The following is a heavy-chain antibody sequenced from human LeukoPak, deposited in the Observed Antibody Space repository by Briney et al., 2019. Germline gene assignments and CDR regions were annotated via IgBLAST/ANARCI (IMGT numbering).Heavy chain of an antibody. CDR2: ISGSGGST. CDR1: GFTFSSYA. V-gene: IGHV3-23*01. J-gene: IGHJ6*03. D-gene: IGHD6-6*01. Sequence: GGSLRLSCAASGFTFSSYAMSWVRQAPGKGLEWVSAISGSGGSTYYADSVKGRFTISRDNSKNTLYPQMNSLRAEDTAVYYCAFLRSIAARRDYYYMDVWGKGTTVTVSS. CDR3: AFLRSIAARRDYYYMDV.